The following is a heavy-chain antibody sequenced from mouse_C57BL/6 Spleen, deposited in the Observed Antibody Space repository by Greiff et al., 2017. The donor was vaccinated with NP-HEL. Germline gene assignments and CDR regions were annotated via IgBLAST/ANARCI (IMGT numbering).Heavy chain of an antibody. J-gene: IGHJ1*03. CDR3: ARGGTTALDV. Sequence: QVQLQQPGAELVMPGASVKLSCKASGYTFTSYWMHWVKQRPGQGLEWIGEIDTSDSYTNYNQKFKGKSTLTVDKSSSTAYMQLSSLTSEDSAVYYCARGGTTALDVWGTGTTVTVSS. CDR2: IDTSDSYT. V-gene: IGHV1-69*01. CDR1: GYTFTSYW. D-gene: IGHD1-2*01.